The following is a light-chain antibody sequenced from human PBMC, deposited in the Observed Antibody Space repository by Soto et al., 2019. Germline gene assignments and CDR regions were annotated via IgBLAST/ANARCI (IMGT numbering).Light chain of an antibody. V-gene: IGLV1-40*01. CDR1: SSNIGAGYD. J-gene: IGLJ1*01. Sequence: QSVLTQPPSVSGAPGQRVTISCTGSSSNIGAGYDVHWYQQLPGTAPKLLIYGNSNRPSGVPDRFSGSKSGTSASLAITGLQAEDEADYYCQSYDSSLSAHVFGTGTKVTV. CDR2: GNS. CDR3: QSYDSSLSAHV.